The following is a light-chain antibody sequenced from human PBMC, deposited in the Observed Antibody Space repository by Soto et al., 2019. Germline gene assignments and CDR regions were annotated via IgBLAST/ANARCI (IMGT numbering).Light chain of an antibody. J-gene: IGKJ1*01. V-gene: IGKV3-20*01. Sequence: EIVLTQSPGTLSLSPGQGATLSCRASQSLSSIYLAWYQQKPGQAPMLLIYRTSSRATGIPDRFSGSESETDFTLTISRLEPDDSAVYYCQQYGSSPRTFGPGTKVEIK. CDR3: QQYGSSPRT. CDR1: QSLSSIY. CDR2: RTS.